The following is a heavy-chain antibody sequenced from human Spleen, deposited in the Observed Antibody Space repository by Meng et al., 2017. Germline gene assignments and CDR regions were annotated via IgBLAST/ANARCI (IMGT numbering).Heavy chain of an antibody. D-gene: IGHD5-18*01. CDR1: ADSLSSDSVA. CDR3: ARGGYRHGFGDCFDI. V-gene: IGHV6-1*01. J-gene: IGHJ3*02. CDR2: TYYGSKWYS. Sequence: QTLSPTCAISADSLSSDSVAWDWIRQSPSRGLEWLGRTYYGSKWYSEYAPSVKSRLTIKPDTSKNQFSLQLISVTPEDTAVYYCARGGYRHGFGDCFDIWGQGTMVTVSS.